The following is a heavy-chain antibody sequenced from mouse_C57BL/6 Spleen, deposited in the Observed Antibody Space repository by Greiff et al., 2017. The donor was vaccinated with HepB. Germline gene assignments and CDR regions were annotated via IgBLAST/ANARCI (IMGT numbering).Heavy chain of an antibody. CDR2: ISSGGSYT. Sequence: GKLMESGGDLVKPGGSLKLSCAASGFTFSSYGMSWVRQTPDKRLEWVATISSGGSYTYYPDSVKGRFTISRDNAKNTLYLQMSSLKSEDTAMYYCARQGGSSYDWFAYWGQGTLVTVSA. V-gene: IGHV5-6*02. J-gene: IGHJ3*01. CDR3: ARQGGSSYDWFAY. D-gene: IGHD1-1*01. CDR1: GFTFSSYG.